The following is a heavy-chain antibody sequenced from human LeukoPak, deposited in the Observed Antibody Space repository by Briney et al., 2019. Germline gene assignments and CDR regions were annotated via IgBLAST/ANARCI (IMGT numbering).Heavy chain of an antibody. CDR3: ARYAITFGGVIDHFDY. Sequence: GGSLRLSCAASGFTFNSYAVYWVRQAPGKGLEWVAVISYDESKKYYADSVKGRFTFSRDNANNSLYLQMNSLRAEDTSVYYCARYAITFGGVIDHFDYWGQGTLVTVSS. V-gene: IGHV3-30*04. CDR1: GFTFNSYA. D-gene: IGHD3-16*02. CDR2: ISYDESKK. J-gene: IGHJ4*02.